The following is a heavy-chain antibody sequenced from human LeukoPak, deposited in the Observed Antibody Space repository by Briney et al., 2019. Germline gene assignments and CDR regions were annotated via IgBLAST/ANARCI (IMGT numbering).Heavy chain of an antibody. D-gene: IGHD3-3*01. CDR3: AKRITIFGVARGDAFDI. CDR1: GFTLSNYA. J-gene: IGHJ3*02. CDR2: ISGRGSST. V-gene: IGHV3-23*01. Sequence: GGSLRLSCAASGFTLSNYAMSWVRQAPGKGLECVSTISGRGSSTYYADSVKGRFTISRDNSKNALFLQMNSLRAEDTAVYYCAKRITIFGVARGDAFDIWGQGTMVTASS.